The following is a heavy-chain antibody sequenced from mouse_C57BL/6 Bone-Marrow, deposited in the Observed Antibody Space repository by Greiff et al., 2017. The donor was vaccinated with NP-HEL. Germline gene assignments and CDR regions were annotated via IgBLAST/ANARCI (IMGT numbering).Heavy chain of an antibody. CDR2: IYPGDGDT. Sequence: VQLQESGAELVKPGASVKISCKASGYAFSSYWMNWVKQRPGKGLEWIGQIYPGDGDTNYNGKFKGKATLTADKSSSTAYMQLSSLTSDDSAVYCCARWLRHYFDYWGQGTTLTVSS. CDR3: ARWLRHYFDY. J-gene: IGHJ2*01. CDR1: GYAFSSYW. V-gene: IGHV1-80*01. D-gene: IGHD2-2*01.